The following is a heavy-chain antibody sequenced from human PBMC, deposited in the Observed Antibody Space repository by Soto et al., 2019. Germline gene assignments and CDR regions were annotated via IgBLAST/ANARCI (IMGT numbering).Heavy chain of an antibody. CDR3: ARDSIGDYGYDSSGSGLDY. D-gene: IGHD3-22*01. V-gene: IGHV3-53*01. CDR2: IYSGGST. CDR1: GFTVSSND. Sequence: XECLRLSCAASGFTVSSNDMSWVRQAPGKGLEWVSVIYSGGSTYYADSVKGRFTISRDNSKSTLYLQMNSLRAADTAVYYCARDSIGDYGYDSSGSGLDYWGQGTLVTVSS. J-gene: IGHJ4*02.